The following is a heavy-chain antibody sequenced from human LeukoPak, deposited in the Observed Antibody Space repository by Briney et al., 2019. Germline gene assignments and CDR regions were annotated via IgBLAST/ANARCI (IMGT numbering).Heavy chain of an antibody. D-gene: IGHD1-26*01. CDR1: GFTFSSYT. CDR3: ARDVRGNYYNF. J-gene: IGHJ4*02. CDR2: ISGGGTYI. V-gene: IGHV3-21*01. Sequence: GGALRLSCAASGFTFSSYTMNWGRQAPGGGLEWGASISGGGTYIYYVDSVKGRFTISRDNAKNSLFLQMSSLRVEDTAVYSCARDVRGNYYNFWGQGALVTVSS.